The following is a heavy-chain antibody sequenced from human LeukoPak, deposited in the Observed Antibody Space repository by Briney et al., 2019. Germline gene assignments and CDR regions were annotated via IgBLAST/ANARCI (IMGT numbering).Heavy chain of an antibody. Sequence: PSQTMSLTSTVYAPSFSSGDPYWNWIRQSPGKGLEWIGSIHPSGRLYNNPSLESRVTISIDTSKNQFSLNLNSVTAADTAVYVCSRGLDSRKLGYWGQGTLVTVSS. CDR2: IHPSGRL. D-gene: IGHD3-22*01. CDR3: SRGLDSRKLGY. J-gene: IGHJ4*02. V-gene: IGHV4-31*03. CDR1: APSFSSGDPY.